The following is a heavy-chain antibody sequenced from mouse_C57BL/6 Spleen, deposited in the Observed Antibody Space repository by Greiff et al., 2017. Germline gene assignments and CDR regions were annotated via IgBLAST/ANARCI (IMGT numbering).Heavy chain of an antibody. CDR1: GYTFTSYW. J-gene: IGHJ1*03. CDR2: INPSNGGT. CDR3: AVTTADYWYFDV. D-gene: IGHD1-2*01. Sequence: VQLQQPGPELVKPGASVKLSCKASGYTFTSYWMHWVKQRPGQGLEWIGNINPSNGGTNYNEKFKSKATMTVDKSSSTAYMQLSSLPSEDSAVYSCAVTTADYWYFDVWGTGTTVTVSS. V-gene: IGHV1-53*01.